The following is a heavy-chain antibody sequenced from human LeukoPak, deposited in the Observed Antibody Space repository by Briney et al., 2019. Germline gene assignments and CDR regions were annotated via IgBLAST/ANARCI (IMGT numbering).Heavy chain of an antibody. CDR3: ARGPMTTVTTEDYYYYGMDV. CDR2: INHSGST. D-gene: IGHD4-11*01. J-gene: IGHJ6*02. Sequence: PSETLSLTCAVYGGSFSGYYWSWIRQPPGKGLEWIGEINHSGSTNYNPSLKSRVTISVDTSKNQFSLKLSSVTAADTAVYYCARGPMTTVTTEDYYYYGMDVWGQGTTVTVSS. CDR1: GGSFSGYY. V-gene: IGHV4-34*01.